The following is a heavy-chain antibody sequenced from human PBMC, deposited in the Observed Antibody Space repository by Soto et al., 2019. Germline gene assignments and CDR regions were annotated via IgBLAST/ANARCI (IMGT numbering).Heavy chain of an antibody. Sequence: RQAPGKELEWVSAISGSRNNTYYADSVKGRLTISRDNSKNTLYLQMNRLRADDTAVYYCAKEHCPNCVCYCGGYWGQGTLVTVAS. CDR3: AKEHCPNCVCYCGGY. V-gene: IGHV3-23*01. D-gene: IGHD2-8*01. CDR2: ISGSRNNT. J-gene: IGHJ4*02.